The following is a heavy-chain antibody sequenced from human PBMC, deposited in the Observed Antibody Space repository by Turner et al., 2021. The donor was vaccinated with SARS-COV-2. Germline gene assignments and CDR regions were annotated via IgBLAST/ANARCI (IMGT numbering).Heavy chain of an antibody. Sequence: QLQESDPGVVKPTETLSLTCTVSGGSISSYDYYWDWIRQPTGMGLEWIGSMYYSGTTHYNPSLRGRVTISIDTSKNQFSLKVTSVTATDTAVYYCARRGDYWGQGMLVSVSS. V-gene: IGHV4-39*01. CDR2: MYYSGTT. CDR3: ARRGDY. J-gene: IGHJ4*02. CDR1: GGSISSYDYY. D-gene: IGHD3-16*01.